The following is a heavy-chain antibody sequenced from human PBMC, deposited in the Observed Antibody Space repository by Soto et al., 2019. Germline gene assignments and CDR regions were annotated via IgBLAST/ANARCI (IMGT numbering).Heavy chain of an antibody. V-gene: IGHV3-21*01. D-gene: IGHD3-22*01. CDR2: ISRSGSYI. CDR1: GFTFSSYS. Sequence: EVQLVESGGGLVKPGGSLRLSCAASGFTFSSYSMNWVRQAPGKGLEWVSSISRSGSYIYYAASVKGRFTISRDNAKKSLYLQMNSLRAEDTAVYYCARGTFYDDSHAYYGYGGQGTVVTVSS. CDR3: ARGTFYDDSHAYYGY. J-gene: IGHJ4*02.